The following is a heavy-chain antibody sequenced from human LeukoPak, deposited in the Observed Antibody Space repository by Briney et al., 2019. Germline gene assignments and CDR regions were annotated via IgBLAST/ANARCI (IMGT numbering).Heavy chain of an antibody. V-gene: IGHV4-30-2*01. Sequence: SQTLSLTCAVSGGSISSGGYSWSWIRQPPGKGLEWIGYIYHSGSTYYNPSLKSLVIISVDRSKHQFSLKLSSVTAADTAVYYCARGLLWFGELPMFDHWGQGTLVTVSS. CDR1: GGSISSGGYS. CDR3: ARGLLWFGELPMFDH. CDR2: IYHSGST. J-gene: IGHJ5*02. D-gene: IGHD3-10*01.